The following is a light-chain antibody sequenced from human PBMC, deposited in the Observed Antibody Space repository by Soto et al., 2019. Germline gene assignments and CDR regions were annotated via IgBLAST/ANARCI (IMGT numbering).Light chain of an antibody. J-gene: IGKJ5*01. Sequence: ETVMTQSPATLSVSPGERATLSCRASQSVKSHLAWYQKKPGQAHRLLIYDASTRATGVPARFSGSGSGTEFTLTISSLQSEDFAVYFCHQYNNWPITFGQGTRLDI. CDR3: HQYNNWPIT. CDR2: DAS. CDR1: QSVKSH. V-gene: IGKV3-15*01.